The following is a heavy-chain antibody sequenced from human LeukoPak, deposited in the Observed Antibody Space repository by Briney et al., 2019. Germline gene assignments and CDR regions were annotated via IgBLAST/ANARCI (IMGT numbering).Heavy chain of an antibody. Sequence: ASVKVSCKASGGTFSSYAISWVRQAPGQGLEWMGRIIPILGIANYAQKFQGRVTITADKSTSTAYMELSSLRSEDTAVYYCARDEGAAEGRYYYYGMDVWGQGTTVTVSS. V-gene: IGHV1-69*04. J-gene: IGHJ6*02. CDR2: IIPILGIA. D-gene: IGHD3-10*01. CDR1: GGTFSSYA. CDR3: ARDEGAAEGRYYYYGMDV.